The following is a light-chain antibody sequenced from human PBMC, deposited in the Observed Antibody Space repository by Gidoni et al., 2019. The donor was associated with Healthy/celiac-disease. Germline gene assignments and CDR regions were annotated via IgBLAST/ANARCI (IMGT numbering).Light chain of an antibody. CDR2: LGS. V-gene: IGKV2-28*01. Sequence: DIVMTQSPLSLPVTPGEPASLSCRSSQSLLHSNGYNYLDWYLQKPGQSPQLLIYLGSNRASGVPDRCSGSGSGTDFTLKISRVEAEDVGVYYCMQALQTPCSFGQGTKLEIK. CDR1: QSLLHSNGYNY. CDR3: MQALQTPCS. J-gene: IGKJ2*04.